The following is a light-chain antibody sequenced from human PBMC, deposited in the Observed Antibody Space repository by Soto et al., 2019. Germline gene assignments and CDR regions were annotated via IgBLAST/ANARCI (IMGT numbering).Light chain of an antibody. CDR1: SIDVGGYNY. V-gene: IGLV2-8*01. CDR3: SSFAGNNNLV. J-gene: IGLJ2*01. Sequence: QSALTQPPSTSGSPGQSVTISCTGTSIDVGGYNYVSWYQQHPGKAPKLMISEVSKRPSGVPARFSGSKSGNTASLTVSGLQAEDEADYYCSSFAGNNNLVFGGGTKLTVL. CDR2: EVS.